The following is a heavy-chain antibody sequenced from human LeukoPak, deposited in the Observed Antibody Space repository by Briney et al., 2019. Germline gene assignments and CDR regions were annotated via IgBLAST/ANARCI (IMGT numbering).Heavy chain of an antibody. J-gene: IGHJ4*02. D-gene: IGHD6-19*01. CDR2: ITWNGDAK. V-gene: IGHV3-9*01. Sequence: PGGSLRLSCAVSGFTFDNCAMHWVRQSPGKGLEWVSGITWNGDAKGYADSVKGRFTISRDNARNSLYLQMNSLRPEDTAFYYCTTNPPGIAVVGNGYFAFWGQGTLVTVSS. CDR1: GFTFDNCA. CDR3: TTNPPGIAVVGNGYFAF.